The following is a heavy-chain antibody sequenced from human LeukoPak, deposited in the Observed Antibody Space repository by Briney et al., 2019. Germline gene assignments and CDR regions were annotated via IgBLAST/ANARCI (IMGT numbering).Heavy chain of an antibody. CDR2: IYSGGST. CDR1: GFTVSSNY. J-gene: IGHJ4*02. CDR3: ARSYYDFWSGYGYFDY. V-gene: IGHV3-66*01. D-gene: IGHD3-3*01. Sequence: GGSLRLSCAASGFTVSSNYMSWVRQAPGKGLEWVSVIYSGGSTYYEDSVKGRFTISRDNSKNTLYLQMNSLRAEDTAVYYCARSYYDFWSGYGYFDYWGQGTLVTVSS.